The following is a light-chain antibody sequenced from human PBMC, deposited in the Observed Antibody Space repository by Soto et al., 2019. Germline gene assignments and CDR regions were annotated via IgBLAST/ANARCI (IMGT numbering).Light chain of an antibody. CDR3: SSYTGSTLVV. V-gene: IGLV2-14*03. J-gene: IGLJ2*01. CDR1: SSDVGGYNY. CDR2: DVS. Sequence: QSALTQTASVSGSPGQSITISCSGTSSDVGGYNYVSWYQHHPGKAPKLMIYDVSNRPSGVSNRFSGSKSGNTASLTISGLQVEDEADYYCSSYTGSTLVVFGGGTKLTVL.